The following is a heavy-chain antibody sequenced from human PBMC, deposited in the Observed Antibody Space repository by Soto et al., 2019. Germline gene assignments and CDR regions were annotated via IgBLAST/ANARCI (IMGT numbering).Heavy chain of an antibody. CDR3: ARDIMGTNYYYYGMDV. V-gene: IGHV4-59*01. CDR1: GGSISRYY. J-gene: IGHJ6*02. D-gene: IGHD2-8*01. Sequence: PSETLSLTCTVSGGSISRYYWSWIRQPPGKGLEWIGYLYNAGSTIYNPSLKSRVTISVDMSQNQFSLNLSSVTAADTAVYYCARDIMGTNYYYYGMDVWGQGTTVTVSS. CDR2: LYNAGST.